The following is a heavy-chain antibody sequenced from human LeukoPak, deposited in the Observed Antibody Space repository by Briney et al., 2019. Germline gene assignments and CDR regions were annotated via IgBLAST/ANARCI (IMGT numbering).Heavy chain of an antibody. CDR2: IYYSGST. V-gene: IGHV4-39*02. Sequence: SETLSLTCTVSGGSISSSSYYWGWIRQPPGKGLEWIGSIYYSGSTYYNPSLKSRVTISVDTSKNQFSLKLSSVTAADTAVYYCARDLELPPGYYYYMDVWGKGTTVTVSS. CDR1: GGSISSSSYY. D-gene: IGHD1-7*01. J-gene: IGHJ6*03. CDR3: ARDLELPPGYYYYMDV.